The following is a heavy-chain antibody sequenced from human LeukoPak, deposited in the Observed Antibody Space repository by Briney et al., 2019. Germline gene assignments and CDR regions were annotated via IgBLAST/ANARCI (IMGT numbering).Heavy chain of an antibody. Sequence: PGGSLRLSCAASGFTFSSYGMHWVRQPPGKGLEWIGSIYYSGSTYYNPSLKSRVTISVDTSKNQFSLKLSSVTAADTAVYYCASYTRGYSYGYPYFDYWGQGTLVTVSS. D-gene: IGHD5-18*01. CDR2: IYYSGST. CDR1: GFTFSSYG. V-gene: IGHV4-39*01. J-gene: IGHJ4*02. CDR3: ASYTRGYSYGYPYFDY.